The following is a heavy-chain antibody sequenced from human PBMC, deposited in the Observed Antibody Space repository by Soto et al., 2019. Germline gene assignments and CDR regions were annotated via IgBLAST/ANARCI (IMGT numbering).Heavy chain of an antibody. CDR1: GFTFRRYE. Sequence: PGGPLTLSSAASGFTFRRYERDWVRQAPGKWLEWVSYISSSGSTIYYADSVKGRFTISRDNAKNSLYLQMNSLRAEDTAVYYCARGGDCSGGRCFPYSFDYWGQGTLVTDSS. V-gene: IGHV3-48*03. CDR2: ISSSGSTI. CDR3: ARGGDCSGGRCFPYSFDY. J-gene: IGHJ4*02. D-gene: IGHD2-15*01.